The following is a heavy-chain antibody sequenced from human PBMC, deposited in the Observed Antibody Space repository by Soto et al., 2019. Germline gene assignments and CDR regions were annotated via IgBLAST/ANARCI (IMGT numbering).Heavy chain of an antibody. Sequence: SETLSLTCAVYGGSFSGYYWSWIRQPPGKGLEWIGEINHSGSTNYNPSLKSRVTISVNTSKNQFSLKLSSVTAADTAVYYCATAYVEYSSSAVPRADYGMDVWGQGTTVTVSS. D-gene: IGHD6-6*01. CDR1: GGSFSGYY. CDR2: INHSGST. CDR3: ATAYVEYSSSAVPRADYGMDV. J-gene: IGHJ6*02. V-gene: IGHV4-34*01.